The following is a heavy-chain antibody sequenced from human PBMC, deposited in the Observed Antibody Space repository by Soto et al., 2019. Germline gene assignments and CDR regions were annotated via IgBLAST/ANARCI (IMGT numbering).Heavy chain of an antibody. Sequence: QVQLVESGGGLVKPGGTLRLSCTGSGFTFSDHYMTWIRQAPGKGLEWVSYISYGSSYTKYADSVKGRFTISRDNAKNSLFLQMNNLRTEDTAIYYCARDPNNSSSWWLDPWGRGALVTVSS. D-gene: IGHD3-22*01. CDR3: ARDPNNSSSWWLDP. J-gene: IGHJ5*02. V-gene: IGHV3-11*06. CDR2: ISYGSSYT. CDR1: GFTFSDHY.